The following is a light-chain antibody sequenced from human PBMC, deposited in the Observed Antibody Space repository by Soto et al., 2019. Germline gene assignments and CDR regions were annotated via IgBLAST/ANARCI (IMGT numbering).Light chain of an antibody. CDR1: QSVSSGY. V-gene: IGKV3-20*01. J-gene: IGKJ4*01. CDR3: QQYGGPPT. CDR2: GAS. Sequence: EIVLTQSPATRSLSPGERATLSCRASQSVSSGYLAWYQQKPGQAPRLLIYGASSRATGIPDRFSGSGSGTDFTLTISRLEPEDFAVYYCQQYGGPPTFGGGTKVDIK.